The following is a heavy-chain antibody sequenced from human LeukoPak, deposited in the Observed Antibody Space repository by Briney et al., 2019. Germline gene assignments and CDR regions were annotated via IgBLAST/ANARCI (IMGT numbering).Heavy chain of an antibody. CDR1: GGSISSSSYY. CDR3: ARDPRWELARFDY. D-gene: IGHD1-26*01. J-gene: IGHJ4*02. V-gene: IGHV4-39*07. CDR2: IYYSGST. Sequence: KSSETLSLTCTVSGGSISSSSYYWGWIRQPPGKGLEWIGSIYYSGSTYYNPSLKSRVTISVDTSKNQFSLKLSSVTAADTAVYYCARDPRWELARFDYWGQGTLVTVSS.